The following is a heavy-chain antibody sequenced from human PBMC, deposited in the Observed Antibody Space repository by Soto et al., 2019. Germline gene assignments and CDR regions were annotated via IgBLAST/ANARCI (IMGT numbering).Heavy chain of an antibody. J-gene: IGHJ3*02. CDR2: ISSSSSYI. D-gene: IGHD1-1*01. CDR1: GFTFSSYS. V-gene: IGHV3-21*01. CDR3: ARDRELERQAFDI. Sequence: KAGGSLRLSCAASGFTFSSYSMNWVRQAPGKGLVWVSSISSSSSYIYYADSVKGRFTISRDNAKNSLYLQMNSLRAEDTAVYYCARDRELERQAFDIWGQGTMVTVSS.